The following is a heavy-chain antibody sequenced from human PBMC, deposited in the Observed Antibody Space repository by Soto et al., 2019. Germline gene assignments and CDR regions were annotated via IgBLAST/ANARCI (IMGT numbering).Heavy chain of an antibody. D-gene: IGHD1-1*01. CDR1: GGSVSSGSYY. CDR2: IYYSGST. J-gene: IGHJ4*02. V-gene: IGHV4-61*01. Sequence: PSETLSLTCTVSGGSVSSGSYYWSWIRQPPGKGLEWIGYIYYSGSTNYNPSLKSRVTISVDTSKNQFSLKLSSVTAADTAVYYCARGNNAFFDYWGQGTLVTVSS. CDR3: ARGNNAFFDY.